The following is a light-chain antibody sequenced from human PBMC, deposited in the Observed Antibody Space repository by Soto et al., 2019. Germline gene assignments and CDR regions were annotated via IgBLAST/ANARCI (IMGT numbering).Light chain of an antibody. CDR2: EGS. V-gene: IGLV2-23*01. Sequence: QSALTQPASVSGSPGQSITISCTGTSSDVGSYNLVSWYQQHPDKAPKLMIYEGSKRPSGVSNRFSGSESGNTASLTISGLQAEDEADYYCCSYVGSSTYVVFGGGTKVTVL. J-gene: IGLJ2*01. CDR1: SSDVGSYNL. CDR3: CSYVGSSTYVV.